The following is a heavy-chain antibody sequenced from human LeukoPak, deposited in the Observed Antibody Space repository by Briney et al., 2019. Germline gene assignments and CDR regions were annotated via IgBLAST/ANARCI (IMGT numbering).Heavy chain of an antibody. CDR1: GLTFSSYW. CDR3: ARTAGALDY. D-gene: IGHD3-10*01. V-gene: IGHV3-7*01. J-gene: IGHJ4*02. CDR2: IKQDGSEK. Sequence: QPGGSLRLSCAASGLTFSSYWMSWVRQAPGKGLEWVANIKQDGSEKYYVDSVKGRFTISRDNAKNSLYLQMNSLRAEDTAVYYCARTAGALDYWGQGTLVTVSS.